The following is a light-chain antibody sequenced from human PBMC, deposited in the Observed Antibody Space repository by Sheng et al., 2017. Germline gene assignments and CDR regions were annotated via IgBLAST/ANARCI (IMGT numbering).Light chain of an antibody. J-gene: IGKJ1*01. CDR2: WAS. Sequence: DIVMTQSPDSLAVSLGERATINCKSSQSVLYSSNNKNYLAWYQQKPGQPPKLLIYWASTRESGVPDRFSGSGSGTDFTLTISSLQAEDVAVYYCHQYYTTPPTFGQGTKVAIK. V-gene: IGKV4-1*01. CDR1: QSVLYSSNNKNY. CDR3: HQYYTTPPT.